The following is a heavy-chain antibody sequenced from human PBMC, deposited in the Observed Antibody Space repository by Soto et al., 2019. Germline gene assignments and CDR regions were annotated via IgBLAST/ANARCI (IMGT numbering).Heavy chain of an antibody. D-gene: IGHD2-15*01. J-gene: IGHJ5*02. Sequence: QVQLVQSGAEVKKPGASVKISCKASGYTFTRYTMNWVLQAPGQRLEWMGWINPDNGNTKSSQKVQDRVIITRATPASTAYMDLSRLRSEDTAVYYCARCIATGQLDPWGQGTLVTVSS. V-gene: IGHV1-3*01. CDR2: INPDNGNT. CDR3: ARCIATGQLDP. CDR1: GYTFTRYT.